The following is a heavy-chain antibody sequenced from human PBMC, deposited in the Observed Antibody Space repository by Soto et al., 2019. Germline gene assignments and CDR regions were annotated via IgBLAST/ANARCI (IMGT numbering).Heavy chain of an antibody. V-gene: IGHV3-23*01. CDR3: AKSRIQGWTKGLYDH. Sequence: EVQLLDSGGRLVQPGGSLGLSCAASGFTFCSYAMIWVRQAPGKGLEWVSSVSESGDSTSYAESVRGRFTISRDDSKNTLYLQINSLRAEDTAVYSCAKSRIQGWTKGLYDHWGQGTLVTVSS. CDR2: VSESGDST. CDR1: GFTFCSYA. D-gene: IGHD5-18*01. J-gene: IGHJ4*02.